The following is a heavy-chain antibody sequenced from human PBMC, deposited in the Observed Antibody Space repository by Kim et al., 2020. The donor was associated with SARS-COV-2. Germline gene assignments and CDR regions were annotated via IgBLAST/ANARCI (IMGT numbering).Heavy chain of an antibody. V-gene: IGHV4-34*01. J-gene: IGHJ6*02. CDR2: INHSGST. CDR1: GGSFSGYY. Sequence: SETLSLTCAVYGGSFSGYYWSWIRQPPGKGLEWIGEINHSGSTNYNPSLKSRVTISVDTSKNQFSLKLSSVTAADTAVYYCARGEPRYYYGMDVWGQGTTVTVSS. CDR3: ARGEPRYYYGMDV.